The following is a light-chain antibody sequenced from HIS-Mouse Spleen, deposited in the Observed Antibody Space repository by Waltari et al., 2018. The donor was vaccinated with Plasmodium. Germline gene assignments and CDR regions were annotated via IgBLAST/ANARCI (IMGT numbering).Light chain of an antibody. CDR3: CSYAGSSTFVV. CDR2: EGS. CDR1: RSDVGSYNL. J-gene: IGLJ2*01. Sequence: QSALTQPASVSGSPGQSITISCTGTRSDVGSYNLVPWYQQHPGKAPKLMIYEGSKRPSGVFNRFSGSKSGNTASLTISGLQAEDEADYYCCSYAGSSTFVVFGGGTKLTVL. V-gene: IGLV2-23*03.